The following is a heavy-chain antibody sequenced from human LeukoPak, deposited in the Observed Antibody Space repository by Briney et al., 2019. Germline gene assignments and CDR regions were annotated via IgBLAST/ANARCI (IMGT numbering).Heavy chain of an antibody. Sequence: GSLRLSCAASGFNFGSYSMTWVRQPPGKGLGWIGEIYHSGSTNYNPSLKSRVTISVDKSKNQFSLKLSSVTAADTAVYYCARGLKEVNWFDPWGQGTLVTVSS. V-gene: IGHV4-4*02. J-gene: IGHJ5*02. CDR1: GFNFGSYS. CDR3: ARGLKEVNWFDP. CDR2: IYHSGST.